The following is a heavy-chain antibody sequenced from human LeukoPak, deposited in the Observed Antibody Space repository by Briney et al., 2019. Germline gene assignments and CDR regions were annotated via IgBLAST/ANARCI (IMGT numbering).Heavy chain of an antibody. V-gene: IGHV1-2*06. D-gene: IGHD3-9*01. J-gene: IGHJ4*02. CDR3: ARVHYDTHDRDGDDY. CDR2: INPNSGGT. Sequence: ASVKVSCKASGYTFTGYYMHWVRQAPGQGREWMGRINPNSGGTNYAQKFQGRVTMTRDTSISTAYMELSRPRSDDTAVYYCARVHYDTHDRDGDDYWGQGTLVTVSS. CDR1: GYTFTGYY.